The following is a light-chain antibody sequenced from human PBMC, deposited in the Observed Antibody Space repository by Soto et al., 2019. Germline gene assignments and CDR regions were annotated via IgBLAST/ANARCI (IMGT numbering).Light chain of an antibody. J-gene: IGKJ5*01. CDR2: GAS. V-gene: IGKV3-20*01. CDR1: QSVSSR. CDR3: QHYGSSPIT. Sequence: IVMTQSPATLSVSPWERATLSCRASQSVSSRLAWYQQKPGQAPRLLISGASSRATGIPDRFSGSGSATDFTLTISRLEPEDFALYYCQHYGSSPITFGQGTRLEIK.